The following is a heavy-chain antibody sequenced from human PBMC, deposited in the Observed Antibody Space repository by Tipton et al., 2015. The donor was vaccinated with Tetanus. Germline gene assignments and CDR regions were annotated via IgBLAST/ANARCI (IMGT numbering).Heavy chain of an antibody. CDR3: ARRSYNSGWYCFDY. CDR2: IDHSGNT. D-gene: IGHD6-19*01. CDR1: GGSISSTNW. Sequence: TLSLTCAVSGGSISSTNWWSWVRQPPGKGLEWIGEIDHSGNTRYNPSLKSRLTISVDKSKNHFSLKLSSVTVADTAVYYCARRSYNSGWYCFDYWGQGTLVTVSS. V-gene: IGHV4-4*02. J-gene: IGHJ4*02.